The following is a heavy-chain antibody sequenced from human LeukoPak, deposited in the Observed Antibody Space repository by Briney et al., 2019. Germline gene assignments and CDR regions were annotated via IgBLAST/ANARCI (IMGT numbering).Heavy chain of an antibody. CDR2: ISGSGGGT. Sequence: PGGSLRLSCAASGFTFRNYAMHWVRQAPGKGLEWVSAISGSGGGTYYADSVKGRFTISRDNYKNTLYLQMNSLRAEDTAVYYCAKDAGFFGVEHFDYWGQGTLVTVSS. CDR1: GFTFRNYA. D-gene: IGHD3-3*01. J-gene: IGHJ4*02. CDR3: AKDAGFFGVEHFDY. V-gene: IGHV3-23*01.